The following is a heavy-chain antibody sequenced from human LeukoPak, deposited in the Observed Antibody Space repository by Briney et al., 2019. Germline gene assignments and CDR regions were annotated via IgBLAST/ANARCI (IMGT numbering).Heavy chain of an antibody. D-gene: IGHD1-26*01. Sequence: GGSLRLSCAASGFTFSSYGMHWVRQAPGKGLEWVAFVRYDGNSIYYADSVKGRFTISRDNSKNTLYLQMNGLRTEDTAVYYCAKDPYGDKIIVGPTPNWFDPWGQGTLVTVSS. CDR2: VRYDGNSI. CDR1: GFTFSSYG. CDR3: AKDPYGDKIIVGPTPNWFDP. V-gene: IGHV3-30*02. J-gene: IGHJ5*02.